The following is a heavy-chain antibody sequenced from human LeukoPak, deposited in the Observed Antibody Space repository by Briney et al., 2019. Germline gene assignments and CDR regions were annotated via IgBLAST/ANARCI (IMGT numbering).Heavy chain of an antibody. CDR2: ISTRSGYK. Sequence: PGGSLRLSCAASGFTVSSNYMSWVRQAPGKGLEWVSYISTRSGYKNYEDSVKGRFTISRDNAKNSVYLQMNSLRGEDTAAYYCAREARDYYDSSAYYFDYWGQGIVVTVSS. V-gene: IGHV3-11*05. J-gene: IGHJ4*02. CDR3: AREARDYYDSSAYYFDY. D-gene: IGHD3-22*01. CDR1: GFTVSSNY.